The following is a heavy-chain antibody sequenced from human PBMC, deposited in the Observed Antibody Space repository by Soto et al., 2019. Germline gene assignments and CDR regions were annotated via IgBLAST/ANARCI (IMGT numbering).Heavy chain of an antibody. CDR3: ARTAAAGKYYYGMDV. J-gene: IGHJ6*02. D-gene: IGHD6-13*01. CDR2: IYPGDSDT. CDR1: GYSFTSDW. Sequence: ESLKISCKGSGYSFTSDWIGWVRQMPGKGLELMGIIYPGDSDTRYSPSFQGQVTISADKSISTAYLQWSSLKASDTAMYYCARTAAAGKYYYGMDVWGQGTTV. V-gene: IGHV5-51*01.